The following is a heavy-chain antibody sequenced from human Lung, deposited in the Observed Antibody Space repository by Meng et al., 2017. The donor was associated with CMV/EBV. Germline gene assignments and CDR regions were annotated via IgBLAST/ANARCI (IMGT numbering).Heavy chain of an antibody. J-gene: IGHJ6*02. D-gene: IGHD7-27*01. CDR1: GGSFGSFY. Sequence: GSLRLSCAVSGGSFGSFYWSWIRQPPGKGLEWIGAINHSGSANYNPSLTRRVTLSADTSKNQFSLRLTSVTAAATAVYSCESSLTGDLGGAYYYYALDVWGQGTTVTVSS. CDR3: ESSLTGDLGGAYYYYALDV. CDR2: INHSGSA. V-gene: IGHV4-34*01.